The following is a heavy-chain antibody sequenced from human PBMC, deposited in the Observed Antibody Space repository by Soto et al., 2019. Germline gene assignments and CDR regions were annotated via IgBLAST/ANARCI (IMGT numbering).Heavy chain of an antibody. D-gene: IGHD2-15*01. Sequence: GGSLRLSCAASGFTFSSYSMNWVRQAPGKGLEWVSSISSSSSYIYYADSVKGRFTISRDNAKNSLYLQMNSLRAEDTAVYYCARDGLRGGGAFDIWGQGTMVTVSS. J-gene: IGHJ3*02. V-gene: IGHV3-21*01. CDR3: ARDGLRGGGAFDI. CDR1: GFTFSSYS. CDR2: ISSSSSYI.